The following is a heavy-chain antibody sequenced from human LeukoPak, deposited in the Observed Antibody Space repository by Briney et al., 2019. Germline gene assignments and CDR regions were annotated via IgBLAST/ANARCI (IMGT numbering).Heavy chain of an antibody. J-gene: IGHJ4*02. CDR1: GFTFSNYW. V-gene: IGHV3-74*01. Sequence: GGSLTLSCEASGFTFSNYWIHWVRQATGKGLEWVSHISQDGSDTIYADSVTGRLTVSRDNAKNTVFLQLSSLKAEDTAVYYCARYHTGGFCGQGRLVTVSS. CDR2: ISQDGSDT. CDR3: ARYHTGGF. D-gene: IGHD1-14*01.